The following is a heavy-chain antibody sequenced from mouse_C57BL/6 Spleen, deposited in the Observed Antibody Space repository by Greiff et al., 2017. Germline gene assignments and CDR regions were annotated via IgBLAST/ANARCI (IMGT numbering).Heavy chain of an antibody. CDR3: ARSPKATVVAPFAY. J-gene: IGHJ3*01. CDR1: GYTFTSYW. Sequence: QVQLQQSGAELVKPGASVKLSCKASGYTFTSYWMHWVKQRPGRGLEWIGRIDPNSGGTKYNEQFKSKATLTVDNPSSTAYRQLSSLTSEDSAVYYCARSPKATVVAPFAYWGQGTLVTVSA. V-gene: IGHV1-72*01. D-gene: IGHD1-1*01. CDR2: IDPNSGGT.